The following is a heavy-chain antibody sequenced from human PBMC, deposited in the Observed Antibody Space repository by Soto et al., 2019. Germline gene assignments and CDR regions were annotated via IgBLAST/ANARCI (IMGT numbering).Heavy chain of an antibody. V-gene: IGHV4-59*11. D-gene: IGHD3-9*01. J-gene: IGHJ3*02. Sequence: SATLSLTCTVSGGSISSHYWSWIRQPPGKGQEWIGYIYYSGSTNYNPSLKRRVTISVDTYKNPSSLKLSSLPAADTAVYYCARDSHAAYALLTGYGSGALDIWGQGTMVTVSS. CDR3: ARDSHAAYALLTGYGSGALDI. CDR1: GGSISSHY. CDR2: IYYSGST.